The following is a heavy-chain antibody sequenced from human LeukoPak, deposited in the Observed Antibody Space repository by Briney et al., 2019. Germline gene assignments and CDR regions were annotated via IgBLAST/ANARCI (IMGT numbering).Heavy chain of an antibody. CDR3: AKYRSGNFDYFPDFDS. D-gene: IGHD3-9*01. Sequence: GGSLRLSCAASGFTFSHYGMHWVRQAPGKGLEWVAFTRYDESLKYYAGSVRGRFTISRDNSKNTLYLQMNSLRTEDTAIYYCAKYRSGNFDYFPDFDSWGQGILVTVSS. CDR1: GFTFSHYG. V-gene: IGHV3-30*02. J-gene: IGHJ4*02. CDR2: TRYDESLK.